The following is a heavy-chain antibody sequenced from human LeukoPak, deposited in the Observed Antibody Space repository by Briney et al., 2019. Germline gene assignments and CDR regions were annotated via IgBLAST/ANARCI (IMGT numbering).Heavy chain of an antibody. D-gene: IGHD3-22*01. CDR2: INSDGINT. CDR1: GFTFSNYW. V-gene: IGHV3-74*01. J-gene: IGHJ5*02. Sequence: GGSLRLSCAASGFTFSNYWMHWVRQAPGKGLVWVSRINSDGINTSYADSVKGRFTISRDNAKNTLNLQMNSLKAEDTAVYYCARDLGQYYDTSDNWFDPWGQGTLVTVPS. CDR3: ARDLGQYYDTSDNWFDP.